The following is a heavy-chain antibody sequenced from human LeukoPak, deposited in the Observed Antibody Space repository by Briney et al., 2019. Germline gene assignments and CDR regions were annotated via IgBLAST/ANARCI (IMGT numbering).Heavy chain of an antibody. CDR2: IRSRSNSYAT. J-gene: IGHJ3*02. CDR3: TRYGDYDDAFDI. V-gene: IGHV3-73*01. Sequence: GGSLRLSCAASGFTFSGSAIHWVRQAPGKGLEWIGRIRSRSNSYATAYAASVKGRFTISRDDSRNTAYLRMNSLKTEDTAVYYCTRYGDYDDAFDIWGQGTMVTVSS. CDR1: GFTFSGSA. D-gene: IGHD4-17*01.